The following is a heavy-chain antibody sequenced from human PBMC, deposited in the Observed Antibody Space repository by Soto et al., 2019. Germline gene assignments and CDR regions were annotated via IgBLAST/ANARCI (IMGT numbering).Heavy chain of an antibody. CDR1: GFSFSSHV. J-gene: IGHJ4*02. Sequence: PGGSLRLSCAASGFSFSSHVVSWVRQAPGQGLEWLGIINPSGGYTTYAQRFLGRVTMTSDTSTSTVHMELGSLTSEDTAVYYSARGGGFVGVTARYDHWGQGTLVTVSS. V-gene: IGHV1-46*03. CDR3: ARGGGFVGVTARYDH. D-gene: IGHD2-21*02. CDR2: INPSGGYT.